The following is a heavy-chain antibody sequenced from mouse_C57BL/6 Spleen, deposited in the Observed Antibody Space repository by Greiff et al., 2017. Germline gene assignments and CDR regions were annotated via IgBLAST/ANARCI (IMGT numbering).Heavy chain of an antibody. J-gene: IGHJ2*01. CDR1: GYTFTDYY. V-gene: IGHV1-19*01. CDR2: INPYNGGT. CDR3: ASTIGYFDY. Sequence: EVKLMESGPVLVKPGASVKMSCKASGYTFTDYYMNWVKQSHGKSLEWIGVINPYNGGTSYNQKFKGKATLTVDKSSSTAYMELNSLTSEDSAVYYCASTIGYFDYWGQGTTLTVSS. D-gene: IGHD1-1*02.